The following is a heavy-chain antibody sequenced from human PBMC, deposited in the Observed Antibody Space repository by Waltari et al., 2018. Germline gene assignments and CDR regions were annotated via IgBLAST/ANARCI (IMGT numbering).Heavy chain of an antibody. CDR3: ARDLGGATSYHWFDP. Sequence: QVQLQESGPGLVKPSQTLSLTCTVSGGSISSGGYYWSWIRQHPGKGLEWIGYIYYSGSTYYNPSLKSRVTISVGPSKNQFSLKLSSVTAADTAVYYCARDLGGATSYHWFDPWGQGTLVTVSS. D-gene: IGHD1-26*01. CDR1: GGSISSGGYY. V-gene: IGHV4-31*03. CDR2: IYYSGST. J-gene: IGHJ5*02.